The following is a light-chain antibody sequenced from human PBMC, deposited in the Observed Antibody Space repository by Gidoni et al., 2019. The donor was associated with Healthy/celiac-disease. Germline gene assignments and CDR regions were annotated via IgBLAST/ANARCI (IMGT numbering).Light chain of an antibody. CDR3: QQGNTYPFT. CDR2: GAS. CDR1: QDIRRS. V-gene: IGKV1-9*01. J-gene: IGKJ2*01. Sequence: DFQFTQSPSFLSASVGDRVTFTCRGSQDIRRSLAWYQQQPGKAPKLLIYGASALQSGVPSRFSGRGFGADFSLTISSLQPEDFATYYCQQGNTYPFTFGQGTKLEI.